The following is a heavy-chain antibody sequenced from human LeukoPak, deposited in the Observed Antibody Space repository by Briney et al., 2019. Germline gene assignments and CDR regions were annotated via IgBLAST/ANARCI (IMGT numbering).Heavy chain of an antibody. V-gene: IGHV4-39*07. CDR2: IYHSGST. J-gene: IGHJ1*01. CDR3: ARGGDTSGHYYFEYFQH. CDR1: GGSISSSSYY. D-gene: IGHD3-22*01. Sequence: SETLSLTCTVSGGSISSSSYYWGWIRRPPGKGLEWIGNIYHSGSTYYNPSLKRRVTISVDTSKNQFSVKLSSVTAADTAVYYCARGGDTSGHYYFEYFQHWGQGTLVTVSS.